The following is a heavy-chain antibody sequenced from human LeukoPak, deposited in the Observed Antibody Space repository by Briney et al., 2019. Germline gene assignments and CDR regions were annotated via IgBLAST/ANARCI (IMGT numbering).Heavy chain of an antibody. CDR3: ARDPTHYHVSSGYLDY. CDR2: IYSGGDT. Sequence: GASLRLSCAASGFIFRNYAMSWVRQAPGKGLQWVSVIYSGGDTNYADSVKGRFTISRDDSKNTLYLRMNSLRTEDTAVHYCARDPTHYHVSSGYLDYWGQGTPVTVSS. CDR1: GFIFRNYA. V-gene: IGHV3-66*02. J-gene: IGHJ4*02. D-gene: IGHD3-22*01.